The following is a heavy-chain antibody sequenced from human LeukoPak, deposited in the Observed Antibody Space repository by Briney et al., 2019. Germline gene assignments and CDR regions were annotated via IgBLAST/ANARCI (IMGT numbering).Heavy chain of an antibody. D-gene: IGHD6-19*01. CDR1: GYTFTSYG. CDR2: ISAYNGNT. V-gene: IGHV1-18*01. J-gene: IGHJ4*02. CDR3: ARSVAVIAVAGAYYFDY. Sequence: GASVTVSCKASGYTFTSYGISWVRQAPGQGLEWMGWISAYNGNTNYAQKLQGRVTMTTDTSTSTAYMELRSLRSDDTAVYYCARSVAVIAVAGAYYFDYWGQGTLVTVSS.